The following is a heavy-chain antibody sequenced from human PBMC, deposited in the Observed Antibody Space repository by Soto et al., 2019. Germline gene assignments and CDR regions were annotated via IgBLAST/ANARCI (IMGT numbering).Heavy chain of an antibody. CDR1: GGTFSSYA. J-gene: IGHJ6*02. CDR2: IIPIFGTA. D-gene: IGHD4-17*01. CDR3: ARVHGDRRNDYYGMDV. Sequence: QVQLVQSGAEVKKPGSSVKVSCKASGGTFSSYAISWVRQAPGQGLEWMGGIIPIFGTANYAQKFQGRVTITADKSTSTAYMAMSSLRAEDTAVYDGARVHGDRRNDYYGMDVGGQGPTVTVSS. V-gene: IGHV1-69*06.